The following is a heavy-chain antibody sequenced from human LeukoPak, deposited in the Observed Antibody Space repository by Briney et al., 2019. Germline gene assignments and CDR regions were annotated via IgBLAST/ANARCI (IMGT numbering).Heavy chain of an antibody. CDR3: GKERASTGMDRSFDY. Sequence: GGALRLSCAASGFTFSSYSMNWVRPAPGKGLEGVCCISNRGDRTYSAASVRGRLTISRDNSKNTLFLEMNSLRAEDTAVYYCGKERASTGMDRSFDYWGQGTLVTVSS. J-gene: IGHJ4*02. D-gene: IGHD6-13*01. CDR1: GFTFSSYS. CDR2: ISNRGDRT. V-gene: IGHV3-23*01.